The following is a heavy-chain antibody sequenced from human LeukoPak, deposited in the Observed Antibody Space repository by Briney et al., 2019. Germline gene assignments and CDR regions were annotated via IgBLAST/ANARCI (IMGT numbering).Heavy chain of an antibody. V-gene: IGHV4-59*01. J-gene: IGHJ4*02. CDR3: ARAKERYSSSWYGSYYFDY. CDR1: GGSISSYY. D-gene: IGHD6-13*01. Sequence: KPSETLSLTCTVSGGSISSYYWSWIRQPPGKGLEWIGYIYYSGSTNYNPSLKSRVTISVDTSKNQFSLKLSSVTAADTAVYYCARAKERYSSSWYGSYYFDYWGQGTLVTVS. CDR2: IYYSGST.